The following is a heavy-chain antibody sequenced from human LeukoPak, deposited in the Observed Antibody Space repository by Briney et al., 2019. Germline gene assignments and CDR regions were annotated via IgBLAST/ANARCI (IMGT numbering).Heavy chain of an antibody. Sequence: SETLSLTCTVSGGSISSSSYYWGWIRQPPGKGLEWIGSIYYSGSTYYNPSLKSQVTISVDTSKNQFSLKLSSVTAADTAVYYCATGWASYYYMDVWGKGTTVTVSS. CDR2: IYYSGST. V-gene: IGHV4-39*01. J-gene: IGHJ6*03. D-gene: IGHD6-19*01. CDR1: GGSISSSSYY. CDR3: ATGWASYYYMDV.